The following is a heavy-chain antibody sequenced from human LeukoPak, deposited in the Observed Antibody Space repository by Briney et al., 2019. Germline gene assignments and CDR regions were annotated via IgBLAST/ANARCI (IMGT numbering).Heavy chain of an antibody. J-gene: IGHJ4*02. CDR3: ARSPFGGVIVIGDY. CDR2: ISYDGGNT. V-gene: IGHV3-30*04. Sequence: GGSLRLSCAGSGFTFSTYAMHWVRQAPGKGLEWVAVISYDGGNTYHADSVKGRFTISRDNSKNTLFLQMNSLRADDTAVYYCARSPFGGVIVIGDYWGQGTLVTVSS. D-gene: IGHD3-16*02. CDR1: GFTFSTYA.